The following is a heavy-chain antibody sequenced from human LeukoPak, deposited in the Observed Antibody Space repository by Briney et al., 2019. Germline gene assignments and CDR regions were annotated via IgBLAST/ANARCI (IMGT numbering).Heavy chain of an antibody. V-gene: IGHV4-59*01. CDR3: ARHQWVPAFDI. J-gene: IGHJ3*02. Sequence: PSETLSLTRTVSGGSISSYYWSRLRQPPGKGLEWIGCIYYSGSTNYNPSLKSRVTISVDTSKNQFSLKLSSVTAADTAVYYCARHQWVPAFDIWGQGTMVTVSS. CDR1: GGSISSYY. CDR2: IYYSGST. D-gene: IGHD1-26*01.